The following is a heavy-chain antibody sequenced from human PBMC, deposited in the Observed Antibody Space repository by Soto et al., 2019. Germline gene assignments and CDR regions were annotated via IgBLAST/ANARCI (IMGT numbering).Heavy chain of an antibody. CDR2: MNPDSENT. J-gene: IGHJ6*02. Sequence: QVHLVQSGAEVKQPGASVRVSCKASGYTFTNYDITWVRQATGQGLEGMGWMNPDSENTGSPQKFQGRVTMTVNTSINTAYMELTSLRSEDTAVYYCTRAQFEFGSYFGLDVWGQGTTVTVSS. CDR1: GYTFTNYD. V-gene: IGHV1-8*01. D-gene: IGHD3-10*01. CDR3: TRAQFEFGSYFGLDV.